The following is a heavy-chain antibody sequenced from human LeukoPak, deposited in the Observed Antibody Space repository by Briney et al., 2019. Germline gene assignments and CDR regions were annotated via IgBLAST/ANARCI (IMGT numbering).Heavy chain of an antibody. J-gene: IGHJ4*02. CDR1: GDSISTTSYC. CDR2: IYDSGST. D-gene: IGHD3-9*01. Sequence: SETLSLTCTVSGDSISTTSYCWGWIRQPPGKGLEWMVSIYDSGSTYSHPSLKSPVTISVDTSKNQFSLKLSSVTAADPSVYYCARHVPYYDILTGDNYFDYWGQGTLVTVSS. V-gene: IGHV4-39*01. CDR3: ARHVPYYDILTGDNYFDY.